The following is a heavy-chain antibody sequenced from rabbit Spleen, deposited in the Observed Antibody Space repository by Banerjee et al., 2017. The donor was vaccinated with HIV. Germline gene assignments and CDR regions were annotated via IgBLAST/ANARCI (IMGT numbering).Heavy chain of an antibody. CDR2: IWIRSEIT. J-gene: IGHJ4*01. CDR1: GFDFSSNA. V-gene: IGHV1S40*01. D-gene: IGHD8-1*01. Sequence: QSLEESGGGLVKPEGSLTLTCKASGFDFSSNAMCWVRQAPGKGLEWIGCIWIRSEITWYASWAKGRFTISKTSSTTVTLQMTSLTVADTATYFCARDSNGNSDYVLQLWGPAPSSPS. CDR3: ARDSNGNSDYVLQL.